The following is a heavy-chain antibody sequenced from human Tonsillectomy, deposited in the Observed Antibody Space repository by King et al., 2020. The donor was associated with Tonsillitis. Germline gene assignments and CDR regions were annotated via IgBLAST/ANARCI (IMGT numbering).Heavy chain of an antibody. J-gene: IGHJ4*02. CDR2: IYYSGTT. CDR3: ASLRTASWTYYFEY. D-gene: IGHD2-21*02. CDR1: GGSISSGDYY. V-gene: IGHV4-31*03. Sequence: VQLQESGPGLVKPSQTLSLTCTVSGGSISSGDYYWSWIRQHPEKGLEWIGYIYYSGTTYYIPSLKSRVTISMDTSKNQFSLKLTSVTAADTAVYYCASLRTASWTYYFEYWDQGTLVTVSS.